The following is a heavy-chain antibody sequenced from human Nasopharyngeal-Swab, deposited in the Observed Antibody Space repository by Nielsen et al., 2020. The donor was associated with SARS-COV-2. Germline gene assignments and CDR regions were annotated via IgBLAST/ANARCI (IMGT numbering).Heavy chain of an antibody. CDR1: GYTFTSYG. V-gene: IGHV1-18*01. Sequence: ASVKVSCKASGYTFTSYGISWVRQAPGQGLEWMGWISAYNGNTNYAQKFQGRVTITADESTSTAYMELSSLRSEDTAVYYCARGTKDYSNYDDYYGMDVWGQGTTVTVSS. J-gene: IGHJ6*02. CDR2: ISAYNGNT. CDR3: ARGTKDYSNYDDYYGMDV. D-gene: IGHD4-11*01.